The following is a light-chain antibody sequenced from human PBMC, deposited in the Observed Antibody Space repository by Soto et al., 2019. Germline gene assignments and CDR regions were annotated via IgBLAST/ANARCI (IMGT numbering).Light chain of an antibody. V-gene: IGKV3-15*01. J-gene: IGKJ4*01. Sequence: EIVMTQSPATLTVSPGERATLYCRASQSVSSNLAWYQQKPGQTPKLLIYVASTRATGIPARFSGSGSGTEFTLTFSSLQFEDFAVYYCQQYNVWPLTFGGGTKVEFK. CDR2: VAS. CDR3: QQYNVWPLT. CDR1: QSVSSN.